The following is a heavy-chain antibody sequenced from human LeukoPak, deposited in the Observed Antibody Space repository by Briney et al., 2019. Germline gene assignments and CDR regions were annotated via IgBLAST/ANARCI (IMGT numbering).Heavy chain of an antibody. CDR1: GFTFSDHY. J-gene: IGHJ5*02. Sequence: GGSLRLSCAASGFTFSDHYMHWVRQAPGKGLVWVARMSGDASSTDYADSVKGRFTISRDYAKNTLYLQMDSLRVEDTAMYYCAKDHSLGWFDPWGQGTLVTVSS. CDR2: MSGDASST. D-gene: IGHD5-18*01. V-gene: IGHV3-74*01. CDR3: AKDHSLGWFDP.